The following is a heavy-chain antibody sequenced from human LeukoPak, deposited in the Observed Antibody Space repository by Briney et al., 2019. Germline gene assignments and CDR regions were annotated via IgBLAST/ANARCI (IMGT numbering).Heavy chain of an antibody. CDR1: GYTFTSYG. CDR3: ARDNSVRDEAWWFNP. CDR2: ISPSGGST. V-gene: IGHV1-46*01. D-gene: IGHD5-24*01. Sequence: GASVKVSCKASGYTFTSYGISWVRQAPGQGPEWMRVISPSGGSTTYAQKFQGRVTLTRDMSTSTDYLELSSLRSEDTAVYYCARDNSVRDEAWWFNPWGQGTLVTVSS. J-gene: IGHJ5*02.